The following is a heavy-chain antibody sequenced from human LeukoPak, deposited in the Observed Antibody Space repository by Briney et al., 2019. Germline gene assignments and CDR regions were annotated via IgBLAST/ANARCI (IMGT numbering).Heavy chain of an antibody. CDR1: GDFITAYY. J-gene: IGHJ4*02. V-gene: IGHV4-59*12. CDR2: VYYSGST. CDR3: ARDGYYDFWSGYYRYFDY. Sequence: SETLSLTCTVSGDFITAYYWSWIRQPPGKGLEWIGYVYYSGSTEYNPSLRSRVTISLEMSKHQFSLKLSSVTAADTAVYYCARDGYYDFWSGYYRYFDYWGQGTLVTVSS. D-gene: IGHD3-3*01.